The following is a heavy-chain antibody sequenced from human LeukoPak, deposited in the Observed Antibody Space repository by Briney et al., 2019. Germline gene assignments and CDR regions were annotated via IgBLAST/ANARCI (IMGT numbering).Heavy chain of an antibody. Sequence: GRSLRLSCAASGFTFSSYAMHWVRQAPGKGLEWVAVISIDGNNKYYADSVKGRFTISRDNSKNTLYLQMNSLRAEDTAVYYCARVWQDYSGVDYWGQGTLVTVSS. J-gene: IGHJ4*02. CDR2: ISIDGNNK. CDR1: GFTFSSYA. CDR3: ARVWQDYSGVDY. D-gene: IGHD2-21*01. V-gene: IGHV3-30*04.